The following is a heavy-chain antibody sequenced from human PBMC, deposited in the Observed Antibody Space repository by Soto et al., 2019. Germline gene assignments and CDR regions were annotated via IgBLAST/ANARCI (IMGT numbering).Heavy chain of an antibody. D-gene: IGHD3-10*01. J-gene: IGHJ4*02. CDR2: ISSNGGST. CDR3: AKLSINYFDY. V-gene: IGHV3-64*02. CDR1: GFTFSSYA. Sequence: PGGSLRLSCAASGFTFSSYAMHWVRQAPGKGLEYVSAISSNGGSTYYADSVKGRFTISRDNSKNTLYLQMNSLRAEDTAVYYCAKLSINYFDYWGQGTLVTVSS.